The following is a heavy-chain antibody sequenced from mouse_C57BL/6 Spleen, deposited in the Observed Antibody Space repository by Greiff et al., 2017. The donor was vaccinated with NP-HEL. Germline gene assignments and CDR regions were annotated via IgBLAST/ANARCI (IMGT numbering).Heavy chain of an antibody. D-gene: IGHD1-1*02. Sequence: QVQLQQPGAELVRPGSSVKLSCKASGYTFTSYWMDWVKQRPGQGLEWIGNIYPSDSETHYNQKFKDKATLTVDKSSSTAYMQLSSLTSEDSAVYYCARMGGRDYLDYWGQGTTLTVSS. CDR3: ARMGGRDYLDY. V-gene: IGHV1-61*01. CDR2: IYPSDSET. J-gene: IGHJ2*01. CDR1: GYTFTSYW.